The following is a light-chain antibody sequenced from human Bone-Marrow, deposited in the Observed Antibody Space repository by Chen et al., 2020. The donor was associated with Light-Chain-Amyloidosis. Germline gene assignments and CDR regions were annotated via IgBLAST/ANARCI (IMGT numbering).Light chain of an antibody. V-gene: IGLV3-21*02. Sequence: SYVLTQPSSVSVAPGQTATISCGGNNIGSTSVHWYQQTPGQAPLLVAYDDSDRPAGIPERWSGSNSGNTATLTISRVEAGDEADYYCQVWDRSSDRPVFGGGTKLTVL. CDR2: DDS. J-gene: IGLJ3*02. CDR1: NIGSTS. CDR3: QVWDRSSDRPV.